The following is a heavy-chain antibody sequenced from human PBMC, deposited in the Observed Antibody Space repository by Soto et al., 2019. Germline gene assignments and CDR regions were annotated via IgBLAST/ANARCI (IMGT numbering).Heavy chain of an antibody. CDR3: ARWGIAFDYYYGRDV. D-gene: IGHD6-13*01. CDR1: GYTFTSYG. CDR2: ISAYNGNT. J-gene: IGHJ6*02. V-gene: IGHV1-18*01. Sequence: ASVKVSCKASGYTFTSYGISWVRQAPGQGLEWMGWISAYNGNTNYAQKLQGRVTMTTDTSTSTAYMELRRLRSDDTAVYYCARWGIAFDYYYGRDVRGQGTTVTVSS.